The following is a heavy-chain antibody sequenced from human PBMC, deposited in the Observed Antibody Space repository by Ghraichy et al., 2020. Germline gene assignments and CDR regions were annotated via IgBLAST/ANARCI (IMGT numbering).Heavy chain of an antibody. Sequence: SETLSLTCAVSGGSISSGGYSWSWIRQPPGKGLEWIGYIYHSGSTYYNPSLKSRVTISVDRSKNQFSLKLSSVTAADTAVYYCARAGYSYGLGLGDFDYWGQGTLVTVSS. CDR1: GGSISSGGYS. D-gene: IGHD5-18*01. CDR3: ARAGYSYGLGLGDFDY. J-gene: IGHJ4*02. V-gene: IGHV4-30-2*01. CDR2: IYHSGST.